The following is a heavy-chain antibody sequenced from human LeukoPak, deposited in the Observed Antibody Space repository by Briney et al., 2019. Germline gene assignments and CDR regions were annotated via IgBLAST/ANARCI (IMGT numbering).Heavy chain of an antibody. CDR2: INSDGSST. V-gene: IGHV3-74*01. Sequence: QPGGSLRLSCAASGFTFSSYWMQWVRQAPGKGLVWVSRINSDGSSTSYADSVKGRLAISRDNAKNALYLQMNSLRAEDTAVYYCARDYRAFDIWGQGTMVSVSS. CDR3: ARDYRAFDI. D-gene: IGHD3-16*02. J-gene: IGHJ3*02. CDR1: GFTFSSYW.